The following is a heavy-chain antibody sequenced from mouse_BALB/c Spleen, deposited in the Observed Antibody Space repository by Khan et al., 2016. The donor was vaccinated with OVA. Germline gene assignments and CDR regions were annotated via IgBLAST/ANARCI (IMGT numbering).Heavy chain of an antibody. D-gene: IGHD2-14*01. J-gene: IGHJ3*01. CDR1: GYTFTTYT. CDR2: INPNTDYT. CDR3: ASYYRYPARFAY. V-gene: IGHV1-4*01. Sequence: QVQLQQSGAELARPGAAVKMSCKTSGYTFTTYTMHWVKQRPGQDLDWIGYINPNTDYTNYNQRFKDKATLTADKSSNTAYMQLSSLTSEDSAIYCCASYYRYPARFAYWGQGTLVTVSA.